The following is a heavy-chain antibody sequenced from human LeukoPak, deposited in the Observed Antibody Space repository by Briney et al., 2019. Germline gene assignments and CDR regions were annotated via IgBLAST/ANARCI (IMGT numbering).Heavy chain of an antibody. V-gene: IGHV3-30*02. CDR3: AKDPTNLWFGDCFDY. D-gene: IGHD3-10*01. Sequence: PGGSLRHACAASGFTFSSYGMHWVRQAPGKGLEWVAFIRYDGSNKYYADSVKGRFTISRDNSKNTLYLQMNSLRAEDTAVYYCAKDPTNLWFGDCFDYWGQGTLVTASS. CDR2: IRYDGSNK. CDR1: GFTFSSYG. J-gene: IGHJ4*02.